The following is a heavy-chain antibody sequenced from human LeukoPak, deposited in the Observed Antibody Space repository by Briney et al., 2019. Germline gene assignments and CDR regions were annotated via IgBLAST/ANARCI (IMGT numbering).Heavy chain of an antibody. CDR1: GFTVSSDY. D-gene: IGHD6-13*01. Sequence: GGSLRLSCAASGFTVSSDYMSWVRQAPGKGLEWVASISSGSIEIYYADAVKGRFTISRDNAKNSLYLQMSSLRGEDTAVYYCARGGYSHYDYWGPGTLVTVSS. V-gene: IGHV3-21*01. CDR3: ARGGYSHYDY. J-gene: IGHJ4*02. CDR2: ISSGSIEI.